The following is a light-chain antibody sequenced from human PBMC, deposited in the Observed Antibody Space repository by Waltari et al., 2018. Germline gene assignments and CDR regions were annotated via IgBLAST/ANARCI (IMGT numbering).Light chain of an antibody. CDR2: YDK. Sequence: SYVVTQAPSVSVAPGTTARITCGGSNIGSKSVNWYRQKPGQAPVLVMYYDKARPSGIPERFSGSNSGNTATLIISRVEAGDEADYYCQVWDSNNDHWVFGGGTRLTV. V-gene: IGLV3-21*04. CDR1: NIGSKS. J-gene: IGLJ3*02. CDR3: QVWDSNNDHWV.